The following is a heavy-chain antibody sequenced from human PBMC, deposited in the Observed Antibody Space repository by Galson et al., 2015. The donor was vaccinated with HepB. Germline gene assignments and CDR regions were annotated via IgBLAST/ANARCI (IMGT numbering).Heavy chain of an antibody. CDR3: ARNYGSGSYYRGWFDP. J-gene: IGHJ5*02. CDR1: GYSFTSYW. Sequence: QSGAEVKKPGESLKISCKGSGYSFTSYWIGWVRQMPGKGLEWMGIIYPGDSDTRYSPSFQGQVTISADKSISTAYLQWSSLKASDTAMYYCARNYGSGSYYRGWFDPWGQGTLVTVSS. D-gene: IGHD3-10*01. CDR2: IYPGDSDT. V-gene: IGHV5-51*03.